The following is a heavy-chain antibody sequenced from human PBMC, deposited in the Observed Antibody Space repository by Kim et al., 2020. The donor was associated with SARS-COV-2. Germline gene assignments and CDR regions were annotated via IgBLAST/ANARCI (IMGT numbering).Heavy chain of an antibody. D-gene: IGHD2-21*01. Sequence: AQKCQGRVTITADKSTSTAYMELSSLRSEDTAVYYCARVSGLVRRYAFDIWGQGTMVTVSS. CDR3: ARVSGLVRRYAFDI. J-gene: IGHJ3*02. V-gene: IGHV1-69*04.